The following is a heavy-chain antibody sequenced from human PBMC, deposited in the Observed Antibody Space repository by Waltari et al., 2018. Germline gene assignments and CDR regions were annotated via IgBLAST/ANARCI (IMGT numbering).Heavy chain of an antibody. Sequence: QLQLQESGPGLVKPSETLSLTCTVSGGSISSSSYYWGWIRQPPGKGLEWIGSIYYSGSTYYNPSLKSRVTISVDTSKNQFSLKLSSVTAADTAVYYCARHGVYDSSGYYYFDYWGQGTLVTVSS. CDR3: ARHGVYDSSGYYYFDY. CDR2: IYYSGST. CDR1: GGSISSSSYY. J-gene: IGHJ4*02. D-gene: IGHD3-22*01. V-gene: IGHV4-39*01.